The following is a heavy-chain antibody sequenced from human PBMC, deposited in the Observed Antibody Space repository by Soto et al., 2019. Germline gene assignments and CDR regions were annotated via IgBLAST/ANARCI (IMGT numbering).Heavy chain of an antibody. CDR1: GGSVSSSGNY. D-gene: IGHD1-7*01. Sequence: SETLSLTCTVSGGSVSSSGNYWGWIRQPPGKGLEWIGSIDYSGSTYYNPSLKSRVTIFVDTSNNQFSLRLNSVTAADTAVYYCAREWNYHGEGWFDPWGQGTLVTVSS. V-gene: IGHV4-39*02. CDR2: IDYSGST. CDR3: AREWNYHGEGWFDP. J-gene: IGHJ5*02.